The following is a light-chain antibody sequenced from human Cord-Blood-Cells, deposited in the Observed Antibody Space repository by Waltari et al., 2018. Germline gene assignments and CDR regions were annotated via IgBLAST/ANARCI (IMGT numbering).Light chain of an antibody. Sequence: QSALTQPASVSGSPGQSGTISCTGTSSDVGGYNYVSWYQQHPGKAPKLMIYDVSKRPSGVPDRFSGSKSGNTASLTISGLQAEDEADYYCCSYAGSYTWVFGGGTKLTVL. J-gene: IGLJ3*02. CDR2: DVS. CDR3: CSYAGSYTWV. V-gene: IGLV2-11*01. CDR1: SSDVGGYNY.